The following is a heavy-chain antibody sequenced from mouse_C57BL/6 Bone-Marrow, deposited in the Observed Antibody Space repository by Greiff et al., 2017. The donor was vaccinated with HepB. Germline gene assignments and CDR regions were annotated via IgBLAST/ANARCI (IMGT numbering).Heavy chain of an antibody. CDR1: GYTFTSYW. J-gene: IGHJ3*01. Sequence: QVQLQQPGAELVKPGASVKVSCKASGYTFTSYWMHWVKQRPGQGLEWIGRIHPSDSDTNYNQKFKGKATLTVDKSSSTAYMQLSSLTSVDSAVYYCANDVIYGFDCWVAYWGQGTLVTVSA. CDR3: ANDVIYGFDCWVAY. CDR2: IHPSDSDT. D-gene: IGHD2-2*01. V-gene: IGHV1-74*01.